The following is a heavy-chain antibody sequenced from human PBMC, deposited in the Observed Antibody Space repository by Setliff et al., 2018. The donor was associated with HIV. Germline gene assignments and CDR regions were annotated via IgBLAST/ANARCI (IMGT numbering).Heavy chain of an antibody. V-gene: IGHV4-59*11. D-gene: IGHD3-10*01. Sequence: SETLSLTCTVSGGSITGHYCGWIRQPPGKGLEWMGNIYNGGSNTYNPSLKSRVTISADTSKNQFSLQLRSVTAADTAVYYCARATMWFGRLYWGQGYLVTVSS. J-gene: IGHJ4*02. CDR2: IYNGGSN. CDR3: ARATMWFGRLY. CDR1: GGSITGHY.